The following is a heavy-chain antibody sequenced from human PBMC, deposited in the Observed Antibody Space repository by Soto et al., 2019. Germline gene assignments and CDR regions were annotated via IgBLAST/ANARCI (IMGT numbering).Heavy chain of an antibody. V-gene: IGHV1-8*01. J-gene: IGHJ4*02. CDR2: MNPYNGNA. CDR1: GYTFITYD. CDR3: ARRKERSGPHYFDS. Sequence: QVQLVQSGAEVKKPGASVKVSSKASGYTFITYDINWVRQAPGQGLEWMGWMNPYNGNAGYAQKFQGRVTMTRNTSISTAYMELTSLKSNYTAVYFCARRKERSGPHYFDSWGQGTLVTVSS. D-gene: IGHD1-1*01.